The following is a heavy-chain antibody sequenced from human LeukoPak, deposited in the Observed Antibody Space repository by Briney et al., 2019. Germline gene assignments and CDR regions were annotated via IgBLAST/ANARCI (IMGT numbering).Heavy chain of an antibody. V-gene: IGHV1-8*03. D-gene: IGHD1-1*01. Sequence: GASVKISCKASGCTFTSYDINWVRQATGQGLEWMGWMNPNSGNTGYAQKFQGRVTITRNTSISTAYMELSSLRSEDTAVYYCARWGPDWNDYWGQGTLVTVSS. J-gene: IGHJ4*02. CDR3: ARWGPDWNDY. CDR1: GCTFTSYD. CDR2: MNPNSGNT.